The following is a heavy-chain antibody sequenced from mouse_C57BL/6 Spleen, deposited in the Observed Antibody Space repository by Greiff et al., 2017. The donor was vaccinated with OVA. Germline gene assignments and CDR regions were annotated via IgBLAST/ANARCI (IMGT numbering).Heavy chain of an antibody. CDR2: IYPGGGDT. J-gene: IGHJ2*01. Sequence: QVQLQQSGPELVKPGASVKISCKASGYAFSSSWMNWVKQRPGKGLEWIGRIYPGGGDTNYNGKFKGKATLTADKSSSTAYMQLSSLTSEDSAVYFCARLLGFDYWGQGTTLTVSS. CDR1: GYAFSSSW. D-gene: IGHD4-1*01. V-gene: IGHV1-82*01. CDR3: ARLLGFDY.